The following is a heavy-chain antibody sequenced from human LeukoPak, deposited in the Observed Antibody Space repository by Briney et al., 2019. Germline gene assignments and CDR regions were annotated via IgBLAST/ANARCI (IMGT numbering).Heavy chain of an antibody. V-gene: IGHV3-23*01. CDR1: GFTFSNYA. CDR2: ISGSGDTT. Sequence: PGGSLRLSCAASGFTFSNYAMSWVRQAPGGGLEWVSAISGSGDTTFHADSVKGRFTTSRDNSKNTLSLQMSGLRVEDSAVYFCAKDTPAWWYHRAYMNVWGTGTTVTVSS. CDR3: AKDTPAWWYHRAYMNV. J-gene: IGHJ6*03. D-gene: IGHD2-15*01.